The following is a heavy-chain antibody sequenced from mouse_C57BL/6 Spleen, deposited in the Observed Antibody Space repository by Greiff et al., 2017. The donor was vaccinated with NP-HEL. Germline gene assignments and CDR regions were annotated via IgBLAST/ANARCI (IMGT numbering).Heavy chain of an antibody. D-gene: IGHD1-1*01. CDR3: ARPITTVVAPYAMDY. J-gene: IGHJ4*01. Sequence: EVQVVESGGGLVKPGGSLKLSCAASGFTFSDYGMHWVRQAPEKGLEWVAYISSGSSTIYYADTVKGRFTISRDNAKHTLFLQMTSLRSEDTAMYYCARPITTVVAPYAMDYWGQGTSVTVSS. CDR2: ISSGSSTI. V-gene: IGHV5-17*01. CDR1: GFTFSDYG.